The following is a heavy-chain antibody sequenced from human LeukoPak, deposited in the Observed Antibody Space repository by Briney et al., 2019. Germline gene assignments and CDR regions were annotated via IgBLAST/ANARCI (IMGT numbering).Heavy chain of an antibody. Sequence: GRSLRLSCAASGFTFSSYGMHWVRQAPGKGLEWVAVLWSDGSKRYYADSVKGRFTISRDTSKNTLYLQMNSLRVEDTAVYYCARDQWPKYFDSWGQGTLVTVSA. CDR3: ARDQWPKYFDS. D-gene: IGHD6-19*01. CDR2: LWSDGSKR. J-gene: IGHJ4*02. V-gene: IGHV3-33*08. CDR1: GFTFSSYG.